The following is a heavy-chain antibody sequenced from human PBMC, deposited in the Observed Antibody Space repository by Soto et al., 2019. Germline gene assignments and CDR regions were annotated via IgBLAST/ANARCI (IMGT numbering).Heavy chain of an antibody. CDR1: GFTFTSSA. CDR3: AAAYSPRYYDILTAWSDP. Sequence: SVKVSCKASGFTFTSSAVQWVRQARGQRLEWIGWIVVGSGNTNYAQKFQERVTITRDMSTSTAYMELSSLRSEDTAVYYCAAAYSPRYYDILTAWSDPWGQGTLVTVSS. D-gene: IGHD3-9*01. V-gene: IGHV1-58*01. J-gene: IGHJ5*02. CDR2: IVVGSGNT.